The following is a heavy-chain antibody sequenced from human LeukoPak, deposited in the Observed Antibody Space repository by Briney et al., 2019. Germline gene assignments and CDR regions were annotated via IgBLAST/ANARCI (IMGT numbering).Heavy chain of an antibody. D-gene: IGHD2-2*01. V-gene: IGHV3-7*01. Sequence: GGSLRLSCAASGFTFSHYYMSWVRQAPGKGLEWVANIKQDGSEQFYLDSVKGRFTISRDNAKNALYLQMHSLRVGDTAVYYCARESIVVVPTTMDDASDIRGQGTMVTVSS. CDR2: IKQDGSEQ. CDR1: GFTFSHYY. CDR3: ARESIVVVPTTMDDASDI. J-gene: IGHJ3*02.